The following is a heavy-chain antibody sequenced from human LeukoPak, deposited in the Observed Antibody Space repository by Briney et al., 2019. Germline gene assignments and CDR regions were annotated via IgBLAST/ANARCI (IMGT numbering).Heavy chain of an antibody. V-gene: IGHV3-33*06. CDR2: IWYDGSNK. J-gene: IGHJ5*02. Sequence: PGRSLRLSCAASGFTFSSYGMHWVRQAPGKGLEWVAVIWYDGSNKYYADSVKGRFTISRDNSKNTLYLQMNSLRAEDTAVYYCAKEWSTNCFDPWGQGTLVTVSS. D-gene: IGHD2/OR15-2a*01. CDR1: GFTFSSYG. CDR3: AKEWSTNCFDP.